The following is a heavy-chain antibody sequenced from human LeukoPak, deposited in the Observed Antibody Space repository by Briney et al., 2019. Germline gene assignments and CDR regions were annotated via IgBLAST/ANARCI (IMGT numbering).Heavy chain of an antibody. CDR3: AKEVLCSGGSCDKSGVF. V-gene: IGHV3-9*01. Sequence: GGSLRLSCAASGFTFDDYAMHWVRQAPGKGLEWVSGISWNSGSRGYADSVKGRFTISRDNAKNSLYLQMNSLRAEDTALYYCAKEVLCSGGSCDKSGVFWGQGTLVTVSS. J-gene: IGHJ4*02. CDR1: GFTFDDYA. D-gene: IGHD2-15*01. CDR2: ISWNSGSR.